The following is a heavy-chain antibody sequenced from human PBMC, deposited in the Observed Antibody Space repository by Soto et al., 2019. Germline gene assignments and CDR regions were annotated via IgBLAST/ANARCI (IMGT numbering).Heavy chain of an antibody. CDR3: ARPHGGSSGWDNWFDP. Sequence: LSLTCAVSGGSISSSNWWSWVRQPPGKGLEWIGEIYYSGSTNYNPSLKSRVTISVDTSKNQFSLKLSSVTAADTAVYYCARPHGGSSGWDNWFDPWGQGTLVTVSS. J-gene: IGHJ5*02. CDR2: IYYSGST. D-gene: IGHD6-25*01. CDR1: GGSISSSNW. V-gene: IGHV4-4*02.